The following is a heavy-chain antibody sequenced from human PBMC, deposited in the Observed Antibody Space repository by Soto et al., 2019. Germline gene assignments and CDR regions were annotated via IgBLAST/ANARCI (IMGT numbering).Heavy chain of an antibody. CDR3: ASDAGAGDPDSGNHYAFGY. Sequence: PGGSLRLSCAASGFTFSDYYMRWIRQAPGKGLEWVSYFSNSGSTMFYADSVKGRFTISRDNAKNSVYLHMHSLRAEDTAVYHCASDAGAGDPDSGNHYAFGYWERQTLGAVSS. CDR1: GFTFSDYY. J-gene: IGHJ4*02. D-gene: IGHD3-22*01. CDR2: FSNSGSTM. V-gene: IGHV3-11*01.